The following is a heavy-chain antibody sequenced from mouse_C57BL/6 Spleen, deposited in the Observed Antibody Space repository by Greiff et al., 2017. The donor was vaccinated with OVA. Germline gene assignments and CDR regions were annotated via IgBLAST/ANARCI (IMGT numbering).Heavy chain of an antibody. CDR2: ISYDGSN. J-gene: IGHJ4*01. Sequence: EVKLMESGPGLVKPSQSLSLTCSVTGYSITSGYYWNWIRQFPGNKLEWMGYISYDGSNNYNPSLKNRISITRDTSKNQFFLKLNSVTTEDTATYYCVLRPYAMDYWGQGTSVTVSS. D-gene: IGHD1-2*01. CDR1: GYSITSGYY. V-gene: IGHV3-6*01. CDR3: VLRPYAMDY.